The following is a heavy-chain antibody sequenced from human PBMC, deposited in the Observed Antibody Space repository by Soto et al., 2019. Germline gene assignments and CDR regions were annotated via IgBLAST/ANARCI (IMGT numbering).Heavy chain of an antibody. D-gene: IGHD3-10*01. J-gene: IGHJ5*02. CDR2: ISGSGGST. V-gene: IGHV3-23*01. CDR1: GFTFCSYA. CDR3: AKDWFSPGFDP. Sequence: GGSLRISCAACGFTFCSYAMSWVRQAPGKGLEWVSAISGSGGSTYYADSVKGRFTISRDNSKNTLYLQMNSLRAEDTAVYYCAKDWFSPGFDPWGQGTLVTVSS.